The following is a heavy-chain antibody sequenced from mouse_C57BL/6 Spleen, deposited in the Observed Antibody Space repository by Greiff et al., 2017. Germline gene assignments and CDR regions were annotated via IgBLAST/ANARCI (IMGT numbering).Heavy chain of an antibody. J-gene: IGHJ2*01. Sequence: DVHLVESGGGLVKPGGSLKLSCAASGFTFSSYAMSWVRQTPEKRLEWVATISDGGSYTYYPDNVKGRFTISRDNAKNNLYLQMSHLKSEDTAMYYCARESRWDTTVVAYFDYWGQGTTLTVSS. CDR3: ARESRWDTTVVAYFDY. V-gene: IGHV5-4*01. CDR1: GFTFSSYA. CDR2: ISDGGSYT. D-gene: IGHD1-1*01.